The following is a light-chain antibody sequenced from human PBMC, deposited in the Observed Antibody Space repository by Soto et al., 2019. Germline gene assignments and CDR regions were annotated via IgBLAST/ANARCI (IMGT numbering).Light chain of an antibody. CDR3: SSFTSSQTGV. Sequence: QSVLTQPASVSGSPGQSITISCTGTSSDVGGYNYVSWYQQHPGKAPKLMIYEVSNRPSGVSNRFSGSKSGNTASLTISGLQAEDEADYYCSSFTSSQTGVFGGGTKLTVL. CDR1: SSDVGGYNY. CDR2: EVS. J-gene: IGLJ3*02. V-gene: IGLV2-14*01.